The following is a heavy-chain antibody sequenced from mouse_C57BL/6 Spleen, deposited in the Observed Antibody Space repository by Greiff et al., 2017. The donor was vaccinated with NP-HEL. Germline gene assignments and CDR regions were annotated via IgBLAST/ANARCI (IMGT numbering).Heavy chain of an antibody. CDR1: GYTFTSYW. V-gene: IGHV1-61*01. CDR2: IYPSDSET. CDR3: ARTAQAVFAY. J-gene: IGHJ3*01. D-gene: IGHD3-2*02. Sequence: VQLQQPGAELVRPGSSVKLSCKASGYTFTSYWMDWVKQRPGQGLEWIGNIYPSDSETHYNQKFKDKATLTVDKSSSTAYMQLSSLTSEDSAVYYCARTAQAVFAYWGQGTLVTVSA.